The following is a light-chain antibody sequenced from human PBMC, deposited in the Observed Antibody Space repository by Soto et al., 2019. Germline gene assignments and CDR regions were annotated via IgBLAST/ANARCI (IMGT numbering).Light chain of an antibody. Sequence: EIVMTQSPATLSVSPGERATLSCRARQSISSNLAWYHQKPGQAPSLLLYGASTRATGIPARFSGSGSATDFTLTISSLQSEDFAVYYCHQYNNWPPGTFGQGTKLEIK. CDR1: QSISSN. CDR3: HQYNNWPPGT. CDR2: GAS. V-gene: IGKV3-15*01. J-gene: IGKJ2*02.